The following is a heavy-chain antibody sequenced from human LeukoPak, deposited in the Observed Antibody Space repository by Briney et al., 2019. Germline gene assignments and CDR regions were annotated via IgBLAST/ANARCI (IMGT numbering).Heavy chain of an antibody. CDR1: GFNFGDYD. Sequence: GGSLRLSCAASGFNFGDYDMSWIRQDPNKGLEWISYISGPSTYTLYSVPVKGRFTISRDNAKNSLYLQMNSLRAEDTAVYFCARQQQQLWYDWGQGTLVTVSS. D-gene: IGHD5-18*01. J-gene: IGHJ4*02. CDR2: ISGPSTYT. CDR3: ARQQQQLWYD. V-gene: IGHV3-11*06.